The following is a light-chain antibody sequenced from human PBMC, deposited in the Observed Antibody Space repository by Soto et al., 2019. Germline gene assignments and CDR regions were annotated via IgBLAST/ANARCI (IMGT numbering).Light chain of an antibody. J-gene: IGKJ4*01. CDR2: DAS. CDR3: QQYQTFSP. CDR1: QSISNW. Sequence: DIQMTQSPSTLSASVGDRVTITCRASQSISNWLAWYQQKPGKAPKLLIYDASNLESGAPSRFTGSGSATEFTLTISSLQPDDFATYYCQQYQTFSPFGGGTTVEIK. V-gene: IGKV1-5*01.